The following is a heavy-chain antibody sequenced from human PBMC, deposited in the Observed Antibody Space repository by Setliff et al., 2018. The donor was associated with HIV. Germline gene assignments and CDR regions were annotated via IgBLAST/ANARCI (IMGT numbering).Heavy chain of an antibody. Sequence: SETLSLTCTVSGGSISSSSYYWGWIRQPPGKGLEWIANIFYSGSSYYNPSLKSRVTISVDTSKNQFSLKLSSVTAADTAVYYCARDGSYYDSSAYLGGRYYYYGIDVWGQGTTVTVSS. V-gene: IGHV4-39*07. CDR2: IFYSGSS. J-gene: IGHJ6*02. CDR3: ARDGSYYDSSAYLGGRYYYYGIDV. CDR1: GGSISSSSYY. D-gene: IGHD3-22*01.